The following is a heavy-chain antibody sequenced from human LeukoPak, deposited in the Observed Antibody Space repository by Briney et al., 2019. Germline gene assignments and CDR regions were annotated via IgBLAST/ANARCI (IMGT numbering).Heavy chain of an antibody. J-gene: IGHJ4*02. CDR1: GFTFSTYV. Sequence: GGSLRLSCSVSGFTFSTYVMHWVRQAPGKGLEYVSAISSNGDNTYYADSVKGRFTISRDNSKNTLYLQKSSLRADDTAVYYCVRGTGYWGQGTLVTVSS. CDR2: ISSNGDNT. CDR3: VRGTGY. V-gene: IGHV3-64D*06.